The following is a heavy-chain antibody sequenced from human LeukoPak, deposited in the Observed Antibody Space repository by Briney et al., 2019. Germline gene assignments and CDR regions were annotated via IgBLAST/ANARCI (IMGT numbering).Heavy chain of an antibody. J-gene: IGHJ5*02. Sequence: QSGGSLRLSCAASGFTFSSYGMSWVRQAPGKGLEWVSAISGSGGSTYYADSVKGRFTISRDNSKNTLYLQMNSLRAEDTAVYYCAKERDHSSSWPYLWGQGTLVTVSS. CDR2: ISGSGGST. CDR1: GFTFSSYG. CDR3: AKERDHSSSWPYL. D-gene: IGHD6-13*01. V-gene: IGHV3-23*01.